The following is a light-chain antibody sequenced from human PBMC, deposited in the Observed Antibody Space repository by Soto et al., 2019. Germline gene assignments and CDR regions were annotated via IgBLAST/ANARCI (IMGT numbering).Light chain of an antibody. J-gene: IGLJ3*02. CDR3: SLYAGSNTWV. CDR1: SSDVGAYNY. Sequence: QSVLTQPPSASGSPGQPVTISCTGTSSDVGAYNYVSWYQQHPGKAPQLIIYEVNKRPSGVPDRFSGFRSGDTASLTVSGLQAEDEADYYCSLYAGSNTWVFGGGTKLTVL. CDR2: EVN. V-gene: IGLV2-8*01.